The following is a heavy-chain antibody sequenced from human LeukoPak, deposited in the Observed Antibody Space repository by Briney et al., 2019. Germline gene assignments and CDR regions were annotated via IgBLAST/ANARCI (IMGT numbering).Heavy chain of an antibody. CDR3: ARGFGESHFDY. D-gene: IGHD3-16*01. V-gene: IGHV3-30*02. CDR1: GFTFRSYG. J-gene: IGHJ4*02. CDR2: IRYDGSNQ. Sequence: GGSLRLSCAASGFTFRSYGMHLVRQPPGKGLEWVSFIRYDGSNQYYADSVKGRFTISRDNSNNTLYLQVNSLRPDDTAVYFCARGFGESHFDYWGQGTLVTVSS.